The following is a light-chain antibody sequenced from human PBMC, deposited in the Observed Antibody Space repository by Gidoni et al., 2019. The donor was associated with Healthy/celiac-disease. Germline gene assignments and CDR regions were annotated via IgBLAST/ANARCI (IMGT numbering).Light chain of an antibody. CDR3: QQYGSPREFT. V-gene: IGKV3-20*01. CDR2: GAS. CDR1: QSVSSSY. J-gene: IGKJ3*01. Sequence: EIVLTQSPGTLSLSPGERATLSCRASQSVSSSYLAWYQQKPGQAPRLLIYGASSRATGIPDRFSGSGSGTDFTLTISRLEPEDFAVYYCQQYGSPREFTFGPGTKVDIK.